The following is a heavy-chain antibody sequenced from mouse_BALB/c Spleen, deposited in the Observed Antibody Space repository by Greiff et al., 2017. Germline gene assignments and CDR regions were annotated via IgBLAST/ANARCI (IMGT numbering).Heavy chain of an antibody. D-gene: IGHD1-2*01. CDR2: IYPGDGDT. CDR3: ARGNSLLRLAWFAY. CDR1: GYAFSNYW. V-gene: IGHV1-80*01. J-gene: IGHJ3*01. Sequence: QVQLKQSGAELVRPGSSVKISCKASGYAFSNYWMNWVKQRPGQGLEWIGQIYPGDGDTNYNGKFKGKATLTADKSSSTAYMQLSSLTSEDSAVFFCARGNSLLRLAWFAYWGQGTLVTVSA.